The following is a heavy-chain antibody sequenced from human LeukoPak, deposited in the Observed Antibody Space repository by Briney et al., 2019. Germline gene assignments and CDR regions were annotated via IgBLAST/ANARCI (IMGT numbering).Heavy chain of an antibody. CDR3: ARDPARPRNYYGSGSFVYYGMDV. V-gene: IGHV4-34*01. CDR1: GGPFSGYY. Sequence: SETLSLTCAVYGGPFSGYYWSWIRQPPGKGLEWIGEINHRGSTNYNPSLKSRVTISVDTSKNQFSLKLSSVTAAGTAVYYCARDPARPRNYYGSGSFVYYGMDVWGKGTTVTVSS. J-gene: IGHJ6*04. CDR2: INHRGST. D-gene: IGHD3-10*01.